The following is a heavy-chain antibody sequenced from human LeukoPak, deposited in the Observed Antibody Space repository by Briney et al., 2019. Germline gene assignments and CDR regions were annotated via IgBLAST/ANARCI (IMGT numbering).Heavy chain of an antibody. J-gene: IGHJ4*02. CDR1: GYSISSGYY. D-gene: IGHD6-13*01. CDR3: ARGFAAADGGGDF. CDR2: ISHSGST. Sequence: PSETLSLTCSVSGYSISSGYYWGWIRQPPGKGLEWIGTISHSGSTYYYPSLKSRLTMSLDTSKNQFSLKLTSVTAADTAVYYCARGFAAADGGGDFWGQGTLVTVSS. V-gene: IGHV4-38-2*02.